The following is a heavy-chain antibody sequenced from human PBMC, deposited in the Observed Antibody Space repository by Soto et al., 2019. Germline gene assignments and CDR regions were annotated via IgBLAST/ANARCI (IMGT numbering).Heavy chain of an antibody. CDR2: SIPVFQTA. J-gene: IGHJ4*02. V-gene: IGHV1-69*01. Sequence: QEQLVQSGAEVKKPGSSVKFSCKASGGLFISYPISWVRQVPGQGLEWMGGSIPVFQTAYYTQRFQGRVTIAADESTNTAYMELSSLRCEETAIYYCARGRSGYTWFNEFWGQGTLVTVSS. D-gene: IGHD3-22*01. CDR3: ARGRSGYTWFNEF. CDR1: GGLFISYP.